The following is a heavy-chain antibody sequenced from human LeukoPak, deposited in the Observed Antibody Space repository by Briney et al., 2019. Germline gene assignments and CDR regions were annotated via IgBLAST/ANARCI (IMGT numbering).Heavy chain of an antibody. J-gene: IGHJ4*02. D-gene: IGHD3-3*01. CDR2: INPNTGGT. V-gene: IGHV1-2*06. CDR1: GYTFTAYY. CDR3: ASAVELRILEWCFDC. Sequence: ASVKVSCKASGYTFTAYYMHWVRQAPGQGLEWMGRINPNTGGTNFAQKFQGRVTMTSDTSTSTAYMELSTLTSDDTAVYYCASAVELRILEWCFDCWGRGTLVTV.